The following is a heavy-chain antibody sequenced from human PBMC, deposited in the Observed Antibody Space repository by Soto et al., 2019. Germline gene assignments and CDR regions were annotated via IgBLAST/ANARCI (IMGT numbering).Heavy chain of an antibody. V-gene: IGHV1-69*13. CDR1: GGTFSSYA. J-gene: IGHJ6*02. Sequence: SVKVSCKASGGTFSSYAISWVRQAPGQGLEWMGGIIPIFGTANYAQKFQGRVTITADESTSTAHMELSSLRSEDTAVYYCARVRGGSGSYPNYYYGMDVWGQGTTVTVSS. CDR2: IIPIFGTA. D-gene: IGHD3-10*01. CDR3: ARVRGGSGSYPNYYYGMDV.